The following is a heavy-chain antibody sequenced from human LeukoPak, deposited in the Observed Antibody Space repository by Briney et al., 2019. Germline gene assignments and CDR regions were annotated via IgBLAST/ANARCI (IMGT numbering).Heavy chain of an antibody. V-gene: IGHV3-21*04. CDR3: ARGGRYCSSTSCYPYYYYGMDV. D-gene: IGHD2-2*01. CDR1: GFSFSSYS. Sequence: GGSMRLSSAASGFSFSSYSMNWVRQPQGKGLEWVSSIIRISRRYIYYADSVKGRFSISRDNAKNSLYLQMTSLRAEDTAVYYCARGGRYCSSTSCYPYYYYGMDVWGQGTTVTVSS. CDR2: IIRISRRYI. J-gene: IGHJ6*02.